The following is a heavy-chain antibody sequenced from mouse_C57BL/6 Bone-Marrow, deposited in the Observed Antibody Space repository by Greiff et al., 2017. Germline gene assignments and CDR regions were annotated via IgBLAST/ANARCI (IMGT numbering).Heavy chain of an antibody. J-gene: IGHJ1*03. CDR1: GYTFTDYE. V-gene: IGHV1-15*01. D-gene: IGHD1-1*01. Sequence: VQLQQSGAELVRPGASVTLSCKASGYTFTDYEMHWVKQTPVHGLEWIGAIDPETGGTAYNQKFKGKAILTADKSSSTAYMELRSLTSEDSAVVYGTRSGAYYYGSSQGYFDVWGTGTTVTVSS. CDR3: TRSGAYYYGSSQGYFDV. CDR2: IDPETGGT.